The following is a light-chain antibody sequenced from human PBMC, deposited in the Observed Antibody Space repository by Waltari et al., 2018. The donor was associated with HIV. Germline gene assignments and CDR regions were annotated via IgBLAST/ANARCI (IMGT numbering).Light chain of an antibody. Sequence: QSALTQPASVSGSLGQSITISCTGTSISIGLYNLVYWYQQPPGKAPQLVIHGVGTRPSGVSDRFSGSKSGNTASLTISTLQAEDEADYYCSSYINTDTLVFGGGTKLTVL. CDR2: GVG. CDR1: SISIGLYNL. J-gene: IGLJ3*02. CDR3: SSYINTDTLV. V-gene: IGLV2-14*01.